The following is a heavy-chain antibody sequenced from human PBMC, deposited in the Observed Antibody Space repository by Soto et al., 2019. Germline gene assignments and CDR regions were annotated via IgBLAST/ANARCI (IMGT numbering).Heavy chain of an antibody. V-gene: IGHV2-5*01. D-gene: IGHD7-27*01. CDR2: IYWNDDK. CDR3: AHSGLGNGGGGFDY. CDR1: GFSLRTSGGG. Sequence: SGPTLVNPTQPLTLPCTFSGFSLRTSGGGVGWIRQPPGKALEWLALIYWNDDKRYSPSLKSRLTITKDTSKNQVVLTMTNMDPVDTATYYCAHSGLGNGGGGFDYWGQGTMVTVSS. J-gene: IGHJ4*02.